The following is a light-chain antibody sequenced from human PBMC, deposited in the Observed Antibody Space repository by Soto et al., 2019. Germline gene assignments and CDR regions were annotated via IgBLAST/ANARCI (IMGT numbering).Light chain of an antibody. V-gene: IGKV3-15*01. J-gene: IGKJ1*01. CDR2: GAS. Sequence: IVMTQSPATLSVSPGERATLSCRASHSVSSNLAWYQQKPGQAPRLLIYGASTRATGIPARFSGSGSGTEFTLTISSLQSEDFAVYYCQQYNNWPPTFGQGTRWIS. CDR3: QQYNNWPPT. CDR1: HSVSSN.